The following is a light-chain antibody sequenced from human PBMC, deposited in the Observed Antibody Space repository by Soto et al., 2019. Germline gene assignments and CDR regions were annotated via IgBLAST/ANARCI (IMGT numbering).Light chain of an antibody. CDR2: DAS. CDR3: QQYVTAFRT. CDR1: QNIRSR. V-gene: IGKV1-5*01. Sequence: DFQMTQSPSTLSASVGDRVTITCRASQNIRSRLAWFQQKPGKAPKLLIYDASSLESGVPQRFSGSGSGTEFTLTISSLQPDDFATYYCQQYVTAFRTFGQGTKVDIK. J-gene: IGKJ1*01.